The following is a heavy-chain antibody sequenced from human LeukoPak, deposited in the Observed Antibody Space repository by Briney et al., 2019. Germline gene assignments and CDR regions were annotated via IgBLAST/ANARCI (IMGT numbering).Heavy chain of an antibody. D-gene: IGHD3-22*01. J-gene: IGHJ4*02. Sequence: SETLSLTCAVYGGSFSGYYWSWIRQPPGKGLEWIGEINHSGSTNYNPSLKSRVTISVDTSKNQFSLKLSSVTAADTAVYYCARGKDYYDSSGYYPIDYWGQGTLVIVSS. CDR1: GGSFSGYY. CDR3: ARGKDYYDSSGYYPIDY. V-gene: IGHV4-34*01. CDR2: INHSGST.